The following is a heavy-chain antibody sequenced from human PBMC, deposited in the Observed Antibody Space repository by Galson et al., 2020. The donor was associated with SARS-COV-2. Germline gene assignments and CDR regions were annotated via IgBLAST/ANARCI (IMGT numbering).Heavy chain of an antibody. CDR2: IYYSGST. CDR3: AGDCSSTSCYTYGMDV. Sequence: ETSETLSLTCTVSGGSISSYYWSWIRQPPGKGLEWIGYIYYSGSTNYNPSLKSRVTISVDTSKNQFSLKLSTVTAADTAVYYCAGDCSSTSCYTYGMDVWGQGTTVTVSS. D-gene: IGHD2-2*02. J-gene: IGHJ6*02. V-gene: IGHV4-59*01. CDR1: GGSISSYY.